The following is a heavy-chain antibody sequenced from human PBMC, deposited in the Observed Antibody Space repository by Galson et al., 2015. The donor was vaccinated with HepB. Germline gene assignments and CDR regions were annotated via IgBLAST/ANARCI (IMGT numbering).Heavy chain of an antibody. V-gene: IGHV1-18*01. CDR3: ARAWSGYTLRYNWFDP. Sequence: SVKVSCKASGYTFTSYGISWVRQAPGQGLEWMGWISAYNGNTNYAQKLQGRVTMTTDTSTSTAYMELRSLRSDDTAVYYCARAWSGYTLRYNWFDPWGQGTLVTVSS. D-gene: IGHD3-3*01. CDR1: GYTFTSYG. J-gene: IGHJ5*02. CDR2: ISAYNGNT.